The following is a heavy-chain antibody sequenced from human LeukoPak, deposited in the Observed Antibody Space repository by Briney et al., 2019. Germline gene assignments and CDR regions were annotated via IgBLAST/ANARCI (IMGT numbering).Heavy chain of an antibody. J-gene: IGHJ4*02. CDR3: ARGSHYDFWSGYYKSTYYFDY. CDR2: INHSGST. CDR1: GGSFSGYY. D-gene: IGHD3-3*01. V-gene: IGHV4-34*01. Sequence: SETLSLTCAVYGGSFSGYYWSWIRQPPGKGLEWIEEINHSGSTNHNPSLKSRVTISVDTSKNQFSLKLSSVTAADTAVYYCARGSHYDFWSGYYKSTYYFDYWGQGTLVTVSS.